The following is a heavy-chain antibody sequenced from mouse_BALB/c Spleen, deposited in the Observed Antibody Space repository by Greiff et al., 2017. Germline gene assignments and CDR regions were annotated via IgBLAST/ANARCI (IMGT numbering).Heavy chain of an antibody. Sequence: EVQLQESGGGLVKPGGSLKLSCAASGFTFSDYYMYWVRQTPEKRLEWVATISDGCSYTYYPDSVKGRFTISRDNAKNNLYLQMSSLKSEDTAMYYCANGNYYAMDDWGQGTSVTVAS. CDR2: ISDGCSYT. V-gene: IGHV5-4*02. CDR1: GFTFSDYY. D-gene: IGHD2-1*01. J-gene: IGHJ4*01. CDR3: ANGNYYAMDD.